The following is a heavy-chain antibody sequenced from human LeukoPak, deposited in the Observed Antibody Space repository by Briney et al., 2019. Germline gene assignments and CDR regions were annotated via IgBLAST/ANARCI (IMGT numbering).Heavy chain of an antibody. CDR1: GGSISSYY. D-gene: IGHD2-2*01. CDR3: ARGTQNCSSTSCQRYYFDY. V-gene: IGHV4-59*01. J-gene: IGHJ4*02. CDR2: IYYSGSS. Sequence: SETLSLTCTVSGGSISSYYWSWIRQPPGKGLEWIGYIYYSGSSNYNPSLKSRVTISVDTSKNQFSLKLSSVTAADTAVYYCARGTQNCSSTSCQRYYFDYWGQGTLVTVSS.